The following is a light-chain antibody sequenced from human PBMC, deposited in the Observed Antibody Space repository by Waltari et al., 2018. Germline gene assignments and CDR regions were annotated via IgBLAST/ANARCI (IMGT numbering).Light chain of an antibody. V-gene: IGKV3-15*01. Sequence: EIVMTQSPSTLSVSPGERATLSCRASHSVTSTLAWYQQKPGQAPRLLMYGASTRATGIPARFSCSGSGTEFTRTISSLQSEDFAVYYCQQYNSWPRTFGQGTKVEIK. J-gene: IGKJ1*01. CDR2: GAS. CDR3: QQYNSWPRT. CDR1: HSVTST.